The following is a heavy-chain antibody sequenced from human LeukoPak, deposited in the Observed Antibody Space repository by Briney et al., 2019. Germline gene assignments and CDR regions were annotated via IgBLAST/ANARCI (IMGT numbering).Heavy chain of an antibody. D-gene: IGHD3-3*01. V-gene: IGHV3-7*01. J-gene: IGHJ4*01. CDR3: ARVRRSGYYVDH. CDR1: GFTFSRYW. Sequence: GGSLRLSXAASGFTFSRYWMAWVRQAPGKGVEWVANIKQDGSEQDHVESVRGRFTMSRDNAKNSMFPQMDSVSSADTALFLCARVRRSGYYVDHWGQGTLVTVSS. CDR2: IKQDGSEQ.